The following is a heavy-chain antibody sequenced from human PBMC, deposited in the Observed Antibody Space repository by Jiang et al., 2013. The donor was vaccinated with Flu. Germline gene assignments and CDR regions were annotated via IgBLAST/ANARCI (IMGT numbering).Heavy chain of an antibody. Sequence: QLVESGGGLVKPGGSLRLSCAASGFTFSSYSMNWVRQAPGKGLGWVSSISSSSSYIYYADSVKGRFTISRDNAKNSLYLQMNSLRAEDTAVYYCARVNDTTAPFDYWGQGTLVTVSS. CDR1: GFTFSSYS. D-gene: IGHD4-11*01. CDR3: ARVNDTTAPFDY. V-gene: IGHV3-21*01. J-gene: IGHJ4*02. CDR2: ISSSSSYI.